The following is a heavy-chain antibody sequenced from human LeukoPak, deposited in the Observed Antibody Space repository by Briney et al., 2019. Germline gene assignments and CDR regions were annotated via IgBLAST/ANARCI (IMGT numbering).Heavy chain of an antibody. CDR2: INPNSGGT. D-gene: IGHD5-18*01. CDR1: GYTFTGYY. Sequence: ASVTVPCKASGYTFTGYYMHWVRQAPGQGLEWMGWINPNSGGTNYAQKFQGRVTMTRDTSTSTAYMELSRLRSGDTAVYYCAREKNRSLGYSYGLGYWGQGTLVTVSS. J-gene: IGHJ4*02. CDR3: AREKNRSLGYSYGLGY. V-gene: IGHV1-2*02.